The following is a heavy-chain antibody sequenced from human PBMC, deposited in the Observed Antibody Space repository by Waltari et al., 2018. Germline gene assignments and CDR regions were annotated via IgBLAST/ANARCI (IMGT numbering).Heavy chain of an antibody. V-gene: IGHV3-30-3*01. J-gene: IGHJ4*02. Sequence: VQLVESGGGLVQPGRSLRLSCAASGFTFSSYAMHWVRQAPGKGLEWVAVISYDGSNKYYADSVKGRFTISRDNSKNTLYLQMNILRAEDTAVYYCARGGITMVQGVWGQGTLVTVSS. CDR1: GFTFSSYA. CDR2: ISYDGSNK. D-gene: IGHD3-10*01. CDR3: ARGGITMVQGV.